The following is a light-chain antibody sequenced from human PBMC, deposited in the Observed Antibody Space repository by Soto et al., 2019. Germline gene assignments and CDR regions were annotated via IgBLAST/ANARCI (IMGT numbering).Light chain of an antibody. CDR3: SSYAVRNNLL. CDR1: SSDVGGNDH. J-gene: IGLJ2*01. CDR2: DVT. Sequence: QPVLTQPPSASGSPGQTVTISCTGTSSDVGGNDHVSWYQQHPGKAPQLMIYDVTRRPSGVPDRFSGSKSGNTASLTVSGLQADDEADYYCSSYAVRNNLLFGGGTKLTVL. V-gene: IGLV2-8*01.